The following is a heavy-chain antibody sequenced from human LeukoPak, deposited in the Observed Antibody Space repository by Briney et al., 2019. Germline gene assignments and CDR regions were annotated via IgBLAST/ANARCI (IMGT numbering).Heavy chain of an antibody. D-gene: IGHD2-15*01. CDR3: ARDRYCSGGSCYQPMDV. CDR1: GFTFSSYS. J-gene: IGHJ6*02. V-gene: IGHV3-21*01. CDR2: ISSSSSYI. Sequence: GGSLRLSCAASGFTFSSYSMNWVRQAPGKGLEWVSSISSSSSYIYYADSVKGRFTIPRDNAKNSLYLQMNSLRAEDTAVYYCARDRYCSGGSCYQPMDVWGQGTTVTVSS.